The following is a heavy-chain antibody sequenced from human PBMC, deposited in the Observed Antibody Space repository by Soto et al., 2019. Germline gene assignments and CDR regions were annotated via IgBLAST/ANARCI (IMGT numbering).Heavy chain of an antibody. CDR3: ARGGYSRGCCFDY. CDR1: GFTFSNYA. D-gene: IGHD6-19*01. CDR2: ISGSGDDT. Sequence: PGGSLRLSCAASGFTFSNYAMSWVRQAPGTGLKWVSTISGSGDDTYYADSVKGRFTISRDNSKSTLYLQISSLRAEDTAVFYYARGGYSRGCCFDYWGEGALVTVYS. V-gene: IGHV3-23*01. J-gene: IGHJ4*02.